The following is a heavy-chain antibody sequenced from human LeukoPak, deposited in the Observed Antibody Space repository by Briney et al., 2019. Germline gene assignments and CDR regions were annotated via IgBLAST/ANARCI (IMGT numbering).Heavy chain of an antibody. CDR1: GFTFSSYG. Sequence: GRSLRLSCAASGFTFSSYGMHWVRQAPGKGLEWVAVIWYDGSNKYYADSVKGRFTISRDNSKNTLYLQMNSLRAEDTAVYYCAKPSTMIVVARTGFDYWGQGTLVTVSS. CDR2: IWYDGSNK. CDR3: AKPSTMIVVARTGFDY. V-gene: IGHV3-33*06. D-gene: IGHD3-22*01. J-gene: IGHJ4*02.